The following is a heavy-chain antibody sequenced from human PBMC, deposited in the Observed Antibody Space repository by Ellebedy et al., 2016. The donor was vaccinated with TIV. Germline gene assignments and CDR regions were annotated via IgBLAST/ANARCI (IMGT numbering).Heavy chain of an antibody. CDR1: GFTFSSYA. Sequence: GGSLRLXXAASGFTFSSYAMSWVRQAPGKGLEWVSAISGSGGSTYYADSVKGRFTISRDNSKNTLYLQMNSLRAEDTAVYYCAGQVVPAADPFDYWGQGTLVTVSS. J-gene: IGHJ4*02. V-gene: IGHV3-23*01. D-gene: IGHD2-2*01. CDR2: ISGSGGST. CDR3: AGQVVPAADPFDY.